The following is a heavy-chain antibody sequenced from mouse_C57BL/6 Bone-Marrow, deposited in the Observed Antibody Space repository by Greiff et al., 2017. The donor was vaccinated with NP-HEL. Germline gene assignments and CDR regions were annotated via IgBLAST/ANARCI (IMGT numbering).Heavy chain of an antibody. CDR3: AGWGYGSSYGRGYAMEY. Sequence: QVQLQQPGAELVMPGASVKLSCKASGYTFTSYWMHWVKQRPGQGLEWIGEIDPSDSYTNYNQKFKGKSTLTVDKSSSTAYMQLSSLTSEDSAVYYCAGWGYGSSYGRGYAMEYWGQGTSVTVSS. J-gene: IGHJ4*01. D-gene: IGHD1-1*01. CDR1: GYTFTSYW. V-gene: IGHV1-69*01. CDR2: IDPSDSYT.